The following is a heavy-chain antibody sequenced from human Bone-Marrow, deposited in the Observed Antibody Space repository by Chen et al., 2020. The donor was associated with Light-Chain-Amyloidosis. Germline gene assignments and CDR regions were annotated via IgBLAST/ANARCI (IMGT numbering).Heavy chain of an antibody. Sequence: QVHLVQSGAEVKKPGSSVKVSCRASGDTFSNYSISWVRQAPGHGLEWMGGIIPVFGTTIYEQKFQGRVTITADESTSTGYMELSGLRSDDTAVYYCARDHQKLITPGSFDCWGQGTLVTVSS. CDR3: ARDHQKLITPGSFDC. V-gene: IGHV1-69*01. CDR2: IIPVFGTT. J-gene: IGHJ4*02. CDR1: GDTFSNYS. D-gene: IGHD3-10*01.